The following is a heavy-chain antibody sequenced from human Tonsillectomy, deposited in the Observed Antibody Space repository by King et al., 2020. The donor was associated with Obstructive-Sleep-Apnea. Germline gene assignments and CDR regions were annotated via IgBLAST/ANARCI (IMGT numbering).Heavy chain of an antibody. J-gene: IGHJ4*02. Sequence: VQLVESGGGLVQPGGSLKLSCAASGFTFSGSTMHCVRQASGKGLEWVGRIRSKANSYATTYAASVKGGFTISRDDSKNTAYLQMNSLKTDDTAVYYCFRQDYSIDYWGQGTLVTVSS. CDR2: IRSKANSYAT. V-gene: IGHV3-73*01. CDR3: FRQDYSIDY. CDR1: GFTFSGST. D-gene: IGHD4-11*01.